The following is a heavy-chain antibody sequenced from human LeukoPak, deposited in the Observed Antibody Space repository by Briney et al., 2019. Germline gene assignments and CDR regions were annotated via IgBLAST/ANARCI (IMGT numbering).Heavy chain of an antibody. V-gene: IGHV1-69*04. J-gene: IGHJ4*02. CDR3: ATDLNLGVFSLYAPFDY. D-gene: IGHD3-16*02. CDR2: IIPIVDIG. Sequence: GASVKVSCKASGGTFNTFAISWVRQAPGQGLEWMGRIIPIVDIGKTAQKFQGRVSITADKSTSTGYLELTNLRSEDTAVYYCATDLNLGVFSLYAPFDYSGQGTLVTVFS. CDR1: GGTFNTFA.